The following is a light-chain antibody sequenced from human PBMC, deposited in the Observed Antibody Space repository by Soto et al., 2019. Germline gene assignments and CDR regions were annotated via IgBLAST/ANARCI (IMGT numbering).Light chain of an antibody. CDR1: QSVSSN. V-gene: IGKV3-15*01. J-gene: IGKJ2*01. CDR2: GAS. CDR3: QQYNNWQT. Sequence: EIVMTQSPATVSVFPGERATLSCSASQSVSSNLAWYQQKLGQAPRLLIYGASTRATGIPARFSGSGSGTEFTLTISSLQSEDSAVYYCQQYNNWQTFGQGTKLEIK.